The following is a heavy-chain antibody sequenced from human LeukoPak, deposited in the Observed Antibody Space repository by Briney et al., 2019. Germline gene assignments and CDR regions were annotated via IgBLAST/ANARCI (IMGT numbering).Heavy chain of an antibody. D-gene: IGHD3-22*01. CDR3: ATDDSSGCYSFDY. CDR1: GVSISSGGYY. J-gene: IGHJ4*02. CDR2: IYYSGST. Sequence: SETLSLTCTVSGVSISSGGYYWSWLPQHPGKDLEWIGSIYYSGSTYYNSSLKSRATITVDTSKNQLSLKLTSVTAADTAVYYCATDDSSGCYSFDYWGQGTLVTVSS. V-gene: IGHV4-39*07.